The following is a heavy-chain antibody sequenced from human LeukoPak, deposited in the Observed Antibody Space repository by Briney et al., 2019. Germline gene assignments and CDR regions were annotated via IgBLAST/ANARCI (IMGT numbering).Heavy chain of an antibody. V-gene: IGHV3-23*01. CDR2: ISGSGGST. D-gene: IGHD3-16*02. Sequence: GGSLRLSCAASGFTFSSYAMSWVRQAPGKGLEWVSAISGSGGSTYYADSVKGRFTISRDNSKNTLYLQMNSLRAEDTAVYYCAKDLDYVWGSYRYIAPGYWGQGTLVTVSS. J-gene: IGHJ4*02. CDR1: GFTFSSYA. CDR3: AKDLDYVWGSYRYIAPGY.